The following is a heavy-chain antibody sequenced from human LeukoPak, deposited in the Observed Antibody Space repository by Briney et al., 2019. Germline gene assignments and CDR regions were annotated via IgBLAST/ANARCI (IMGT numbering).Heavy chain of an antibody. D-gene: IGHD3-22*01. CDR3: AREVADSSDY. CDR1: GHLQH. J-gene: IGHJ4*02. Sequence: ASVKVSCKTSGHLQHMHWVRQAPGQGLEWMGWINPTSGATNYAQRFQGRVTMTRDTSISTAYMELSRLRSDDTAVYYCAREVADSSDYWGQGTLVTVSS. V-gene: IGHV1-2*02. CDR2: INPTSGAT.